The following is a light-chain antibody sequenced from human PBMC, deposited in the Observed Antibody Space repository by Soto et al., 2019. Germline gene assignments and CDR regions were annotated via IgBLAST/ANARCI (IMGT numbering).Light chain of an antibody. V-gene: IGLV2-14*01. CDR2: EVS. CDR1: SSDDGGYNY. CDR3: SSYTSGSTWV. J-gene: IGLJ3*02. Sequence: QSALTQPASVSGSPGQSITISCTGTSSDDGGYNYVSWYQQHPGKAPNLMIYEVSNRPSGVSNRFSGSKSGNTASLTISGLQAEDEADYYCSSYTSGSTWVFGGGTKLTVL.